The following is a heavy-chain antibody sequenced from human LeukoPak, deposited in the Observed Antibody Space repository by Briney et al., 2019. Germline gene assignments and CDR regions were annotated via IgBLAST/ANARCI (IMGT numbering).Heavy chain of an antibody. Sequence: GGSLRLSCAASGFTFSSYGMHWVRQAPGKGLEWVADIWYDGSNTYYADSVKGRFTISRDNSRNTLYVQMNSLRTDDAAVYYCAKSKSPYPMDYIFDFWGQGTLVTVSS. D-gene: IGHD4-11*01. CDR1: GFTFSSYG. V-gene: IGHV3-30*02. CDR2: IWYDGSNT. J-gene: IGHJ4*02. CDR3: AKSKSPYPMDYIFDF.